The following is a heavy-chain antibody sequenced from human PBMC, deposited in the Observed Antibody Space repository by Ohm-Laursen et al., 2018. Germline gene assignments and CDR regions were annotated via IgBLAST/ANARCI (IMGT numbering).Heavy chain of an antibody. CDR2: ISWNSGSI. J-gene: IGHJ4*02. CDR3: ARDYSLRLIDY. CDR1: GFTFDDYA. V-gene: IGHV3-9*01. Sequence: SLRLSCAASGFTFDDYAMHWVRHAPGKGLEWVSGISWNSGSIGYADSVKGRFTISRDNAKNSLYLQMNSLRAEDTAVYYCARDYSLRLIDYWGQGTLVTVSS. D-gene: IGHD2-15*01.